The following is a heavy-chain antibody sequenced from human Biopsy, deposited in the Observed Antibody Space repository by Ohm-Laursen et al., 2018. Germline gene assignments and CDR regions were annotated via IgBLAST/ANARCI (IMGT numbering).Heavy chain of an antibody. J-gene: IGHJ3*02. Sequence: GTLSLTCTVSGDSINNYYWSWIRQPAGKGLEWIGRIYTSGSPNCNLSLESRVTMSVDTSKNQFSLNLRSVTAADTAVYYCARGTGRYYVYGAFDIWGQGTVVTVSS. CDR2: IYTSGSP. D-gene: IGHD1-26*01. CDR3: ARGTGRYYVYGAFDI. CDR1: GDSINNYY. V-gene: IGHV4-4*07.